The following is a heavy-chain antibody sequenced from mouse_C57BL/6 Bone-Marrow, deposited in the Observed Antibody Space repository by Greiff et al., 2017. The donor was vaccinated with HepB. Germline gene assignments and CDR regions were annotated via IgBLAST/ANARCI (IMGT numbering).Heavy chain of an antibody. CDR3: ARRGYYFDY. J-gene: IGHJ2*01. CDR2: ISYDGSN. V-gene: IGHV3-6*01. CDR1: GYSITSGYY. Sequence: EVQLQQSGPGLVKPSQSLSLTCSVTGYSITSGYYWNWIRQFPGNKLEWMGYISYDGSNNYNPSLKNRISITLDTSKNQFFLKLNSVTTEDTATYYCARRGYYFDYWGQGTTLTVSS.